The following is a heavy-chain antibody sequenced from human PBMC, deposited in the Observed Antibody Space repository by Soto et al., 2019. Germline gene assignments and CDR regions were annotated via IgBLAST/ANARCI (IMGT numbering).Heavy chain of an antibody. Sequence: EVQLVESGGGLVQPGGSLRLSCAASGFTFSNYWMSWVRQAPGKGLEWVANIKQDGSEKNYVDSVKGRFTTSRDNAKNSLDLQMNSLRDEDMAVYYCASVAIWGQGTPVTVSS. CDR2: IKQDGSEK. CDR3: ASVAI. J-gene: IGHJ4*02. D-gene: IGHD5-12*01. CDR1: GFTFSNYW. V-gene: IGHV3-7*01.